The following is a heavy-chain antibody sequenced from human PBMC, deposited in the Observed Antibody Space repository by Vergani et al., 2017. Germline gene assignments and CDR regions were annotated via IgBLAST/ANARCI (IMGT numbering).Heavy chain of an antibody. Sequence: QMQLVQSGAEMKKPGASVKVSCKASGYTFTSYAMNWVRQAPGQGLEWMGWINTNTGNPTYAQGFTGRFVFSLATSVSTAYLQISSLKAEDTAVYYCARDQIVVVPAAMNYYYYYGMDVWGQGTTVTVSS. D-gene: IGHD2-2*01. CDR3: ARDQIVVVPAAMNYYYYYGMDV. V-gene: IGHV7-4-1*02. CDR1: GYTFTSYA. CDR2: INTNTGNP. J-gene: IGHJ6*02.